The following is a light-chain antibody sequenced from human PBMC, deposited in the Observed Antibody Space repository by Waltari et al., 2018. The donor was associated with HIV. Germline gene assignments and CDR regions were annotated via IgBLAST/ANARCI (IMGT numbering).Light chain of an antibody. J-gene: IGKJ4*01. CDR2: WAS. V-gene: IGKV4-1*01. CDR3: QQYYGLPLT. CDR1: QSVFYSSTNRNY. Sequence: DIVMTQSPESLAVSLGERATINCKSSQSVFYSSTNRNYLAWFQHKLGQPPQLLIDWASTRESRVPDRFSGRGSATEFTLTINNLQAEDVAVYYCQQYYGLPLTFGGGTKVQIK.